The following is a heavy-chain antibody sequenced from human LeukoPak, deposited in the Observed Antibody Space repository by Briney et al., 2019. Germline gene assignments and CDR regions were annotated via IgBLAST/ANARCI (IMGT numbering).Heavy chain of an antibody. CDR2: INHSGST. CDR3: ARHWATMVRRIKYFDY. CDR1: GGSFSGYY. J-gene: IGHJ4*02. D-gene: IGHD3-10*01. V-gene: IGHV4-34*01. Sequence: PSETLSLTCAVYGGSFSGYYWSWIRQPPGKGLEWIGEINHSGSTNYNPSLKSRVTISVNTSKNQFSLKLSSVTAADTAVYYCARHWATMVRRIKYFDYWGQGTLVTVSS.